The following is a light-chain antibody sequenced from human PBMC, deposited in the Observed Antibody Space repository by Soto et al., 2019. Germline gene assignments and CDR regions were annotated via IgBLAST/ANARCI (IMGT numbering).Light chain of an antibody. CDR1: SSNIGSGYD. CDR3: QYYDISLTTWV. Sequence: QSVLTQPPSVSGAPRQRVTISCTGSSSNIGSGYDVHWYQQLPGTAPKLLIYGNSNRPSGVPDRFSGSKSGASASLAITGLQAEDEAAYYCQYYDISLTTWVFGGGTKLTVL. J-gene: IGLJ3*02. V-gene: IGLV1-40*01. CDR2: GNS.